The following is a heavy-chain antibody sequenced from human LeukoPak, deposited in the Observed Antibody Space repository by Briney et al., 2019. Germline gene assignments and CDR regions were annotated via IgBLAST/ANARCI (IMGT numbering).Heavy chain of an antibody. Sequence: GGSLRLSCAASGLSFSDNYMGWLRQPAGKGLEWLSYINSDGSMTKYTASVQGRFTISRDNAKRSLFLQMNNLRANDTARYYCAKGSHGWTFDVWGQGSQVTVSS. CDR2: INSDGSMT. CDR1: GLSFSDNY. D-gene: IGHD2-2*03. J-gene: IGHJ4*02. CDR3: AKGSHGWTFDV. V-gene: IGHV3-11*01.